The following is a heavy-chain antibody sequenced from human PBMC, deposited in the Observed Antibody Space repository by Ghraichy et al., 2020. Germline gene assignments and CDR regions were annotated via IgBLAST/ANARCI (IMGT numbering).Heavy chain of an antibody. V-gene: IGHV3-7*01. J-gene: IGHJ4*02. CDR1: GFTFSGYW. D-gene: IGHD6-19*01. Sequence: GGSLRLSCAASGFTFSGYWMNWLRQAPGKGLEWVANIKQDGSEKHYVDSVEGRFTISRDNAKNSLFLQMHSLRAEDTAVYYCAGGRGWLIEDWGQGTLVSVSS. CDR3: AGGRGWLIED. CDR2: IKQDGSEK.